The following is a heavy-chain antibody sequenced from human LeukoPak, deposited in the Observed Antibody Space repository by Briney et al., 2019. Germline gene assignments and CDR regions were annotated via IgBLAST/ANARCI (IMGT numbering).Heavy chain of an antibody. Sequence: GGSLRLSCAASGFTFSIYAMSWVRQAPGKGLEWVSAISGSGGSTYYADSVKGRFTISRDNSKNTLYLQMNSLRAEDTAVYYCATREYDYGDYYDAFDIWGQGTMVTVSS. CDR2: ISGSGGST. CDR1: GFTFSIYA. D-gene: IGHD4-17*01. V-gene: IGHV3-23*01. J-gene: IGHJ3*02. CDR3: ATREYDYGDYYDAFDI.